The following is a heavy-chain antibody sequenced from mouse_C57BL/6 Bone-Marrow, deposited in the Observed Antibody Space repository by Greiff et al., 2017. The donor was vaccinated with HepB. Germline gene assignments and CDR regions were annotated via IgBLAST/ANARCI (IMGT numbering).Heavy chain of an antibody. CDR2: IKPSTGGT. Sequence: VQLQQSGPELVKPGASVKISCKASGYSFTGYYMNWVKQSPETSLEWIGEIKPSTGGTTYNQKFKAKATLTVDKSSSTAYMQLKSLTSEDSAVYYCARYSNYVKGAMDYWGQGTSVTVSS. J-gene: IGHJ4*01. V-gene: IGHV1-42*01. CDR1: GYSFTGYY. D-gene: IGHD2-5*01. CDR3: ARYSNYVKGAMDY.